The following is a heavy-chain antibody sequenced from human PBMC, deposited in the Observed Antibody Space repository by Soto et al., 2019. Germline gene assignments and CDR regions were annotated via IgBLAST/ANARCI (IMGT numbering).Heavy chain of an antibody. D-gene: IGHD6-6*01. J-gene: IGHJ5*02. V-gene: IGHV1-18*01. CDR3: ARDLIAVRPGWFDP. Sequence: QVQLVQSGDEAKNVGASVRVSCRASGYSFTTFGISWVRQAPGQGLEWMGWISAYNGETRYAQNFQDRVTMTTDTSTSTAYMDLRSLRSDDTAIYYCARDLIAVRPGWFDPWGQGTLVTVSS. CDR2: ISAYNGET. CDR1: GYSFTTFG.